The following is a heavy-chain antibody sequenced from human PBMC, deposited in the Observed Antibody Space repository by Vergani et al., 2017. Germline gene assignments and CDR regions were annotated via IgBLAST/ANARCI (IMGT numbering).Heavy chain of an antibody. D-gene: IGHD2-2*01. J-gene: IGHJ6*03. V-gene: IGHV1-2*02. Sequence: QVRLDQSGAEVKKPGASVKVSCKASGYTFTGYYMHWVRQAPGQGLEWMGWINPNSGGTNYEQKFQGRATMTRATSISTAYMELSRLRSDDTAVYYCARAAPAAMNYYYMDGWSKGSTVTVYS. CDR1: GYTFTGYY. CDR2: INPNSGGT. CDR3: ARAAPAAMNYYYMDG.